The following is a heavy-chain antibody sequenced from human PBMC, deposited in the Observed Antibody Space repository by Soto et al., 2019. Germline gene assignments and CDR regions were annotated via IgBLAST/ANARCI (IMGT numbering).Heavy chain of an antibody. V-gene: IGHV3-74*01. Sequence: EVQLVESGGGLVQPGGSLRLSCVASGFTFSAYWMHWVRQAPGKGLVLASRIKFDGSFTSHADSVKGRFTISRDNARNTVHLQMDSLCAEDTGVYYCARGLRNYYGVYVWGQGTTFTVSS. CDR1: GFTFSAYW. J-gene: IGHJ6*01. CDR2: IKFDGSFT. D-gene: IGHD4-17*01. CDR3: ARGLRNYYGVYV.